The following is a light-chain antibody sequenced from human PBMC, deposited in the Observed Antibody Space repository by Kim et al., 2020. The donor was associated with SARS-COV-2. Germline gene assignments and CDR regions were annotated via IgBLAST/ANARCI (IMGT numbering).Light chain of an antibody. Sequence: ATINCKSSQSVLYSSNNKSYLAWYQQKPGQPPKLLIYWASTRESGVPDRFGGSGSGTDFTLTISSLQAEDVAVYYCQQYYSTPWTFGQGTKVDIK. V-gene: IGKV4-1*01. CDR3: QQYYSTPWT. J-gene: IGKJ1*01. CDR2: WAS. CDR1: QSVLYSSNNKSY.